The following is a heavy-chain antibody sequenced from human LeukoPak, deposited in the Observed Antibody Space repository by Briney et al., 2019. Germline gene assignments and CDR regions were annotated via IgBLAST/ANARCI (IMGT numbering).Heavy chain of an antibody. Sequence: PGGSLRLSCAASGFTFSSYAMSWVRQAPGKGLEWVSVIYSGGSTYYADSVKGRFIISRDNSKNTLYLQMNSLRAEDTAVYYCASGDRFDAFDIWGQGTMVTVSS. CDR3: ASGDRFDAFDI. J-gene: IGHJ3*02. D-gene: IGHD3-10*01. CDR2: IYSGGST. CDR1: GFTFSSYA. V-gene: IGHV3-53*01.